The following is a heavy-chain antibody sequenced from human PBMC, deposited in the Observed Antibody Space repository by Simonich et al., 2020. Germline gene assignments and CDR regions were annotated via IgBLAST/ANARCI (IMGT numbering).Heavy chain of an antibody. CDR2: IYPVVSDT. D-gene: IGHD1-1*01. Sequence: EVQLVQSGAEVKKPGESLKISCKGSGYSFTSYWIGWVRQMPGKGLEWIGVIYPVVSDTRDRPSFQGQVTSSADKSLSTAYLQWSSLKASDTAMYYCARQLNDFDIWGQGTMVTVSS. J-gene: IGHJ3*02. V-gene: IGHV5-51*01. CDR3: ARQLNDFDI. CDR1: GYSFTSYW.